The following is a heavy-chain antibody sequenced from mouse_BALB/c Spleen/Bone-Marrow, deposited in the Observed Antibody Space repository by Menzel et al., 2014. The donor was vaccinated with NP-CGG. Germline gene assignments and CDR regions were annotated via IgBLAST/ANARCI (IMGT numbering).Heavy chain of an antibody. Sequence: QVQLQQSGAELVRPGTTVKMSCKAAGHTFTSYWIGWVKQRPGHGLEWIGDIYPGGGYSSYNENFNGKATLTADTSASTAYMQLSSLTFEDSAIYYYAMGTTHTMDYWNQATSVNVSS. D-gene: IGHD2-3*01. CDR2: IYPGGGYS. V-gene: IGHV1-63*02. J-gene: IGHJ4*01. CDR1: GHTFTSYW. CDR3: AMGTTHTMDY.